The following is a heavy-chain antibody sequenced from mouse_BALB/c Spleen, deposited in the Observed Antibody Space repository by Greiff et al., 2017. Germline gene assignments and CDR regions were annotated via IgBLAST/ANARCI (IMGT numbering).Heavy chain of an antibody. V-gene: IGHV1-7*01. D-gene: IGHD2-2*01. CDR1: GYTFTSYW. CDR3: ARSKTYGYDGGRPPMDY. Sequence: QVQLQQSGAELAKPGASVKMSCKASGYTFTSYWMHWVKQRPGQGLEWIGYINPSTGYTEYNQKFKDKATLTADKSSSTAYMQLSSLTSEDSAVYYCARSKTYGYDGGRPPMDYWGQGTSVTVSS. J-gene: IGHJ4*01. CDR2: INPSTGYT.